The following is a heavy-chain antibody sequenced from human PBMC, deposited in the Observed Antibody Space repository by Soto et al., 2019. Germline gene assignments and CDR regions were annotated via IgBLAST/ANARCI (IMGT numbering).Heavy chain of an antibody. CDR1: GFTFSGDW. CDR2: IDPYDTGI. Sequence: EVQLVESGGGLVQPGGSLRLSCRDSGFTFSGDWMHWVRQAPGKGLDWVSRIDPYDTGISYADSVKGRFTIFRDNAKSTLYLPKNSMTPEDTAAYYYTRETCGPRDYWGQGTLVTASS. V-gene: IGHV3-74*01. CDR3: TRETCGPRDY. J-gene: IGHJ4*02.